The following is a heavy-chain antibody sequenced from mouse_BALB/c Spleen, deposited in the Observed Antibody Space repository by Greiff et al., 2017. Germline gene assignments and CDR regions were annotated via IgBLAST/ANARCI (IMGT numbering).Heavy chain of an antibody. D-gene: IGHD2-4*01. CDR2: IYPYNGGT. Sequence: VQLKESGPELVKPGASVKISCKASGYTFTDYNMHWVKQSHGKSLEWIGYIYPYNGGTGYNQKFKSKATLTVDNSSSTAYMELRSLTSEDSAVYYCSYDYGAWFAYWGQGTLVTVSA. J-gene: IGHJ3*01. CDR1: GYTFTDYN. CDR3: SYDYGAWFAY. V-gene: IGHV1S29*02.